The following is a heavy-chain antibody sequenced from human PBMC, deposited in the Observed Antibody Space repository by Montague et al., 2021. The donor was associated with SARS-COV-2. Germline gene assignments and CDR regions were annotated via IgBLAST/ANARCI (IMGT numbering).Heavy chain of an antibody. J-gene: IGHJ6*02. CDR2: INHSGSS. D-gene: IGHD3-10*01. V-gene: IGHV4-34*01. Sequence: SETLSLTCAVYGGSFSGYYWSWIRQPPGKGLEWIGGINHSGSSNYNPSLKSRVTISVDTSKNQFSLKLSSVTAADTAVYYCARVRYYGSGTSLGMDVWGQGTMVTVSS. CDR1: GGSFSGYY. CDR3: ARVRYYGSGTSLGMDV.